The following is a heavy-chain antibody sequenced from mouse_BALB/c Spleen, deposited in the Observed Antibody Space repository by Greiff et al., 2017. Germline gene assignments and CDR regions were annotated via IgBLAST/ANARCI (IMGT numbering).Heavy chain of an antibody. CDR2: IWAGGST. Sequence: VQLVESGGGLVQPGGSRKLSCAASGFTFSSFGMHWVRQAPGKGLEWLGVIWAGGSTNYNSALMSRLSISKDNSKSQVFLKMNSLQTDDTAMYYCAKGGYSYYAMDYWGQGTSVTVSS. V-gene: IGHV2-9*02. D-gene: IGHD3-1*01. J-gene: IGHJ4*01. CDR1: GFTFSSFG. CDR3: AKGGYSYYAMDY.